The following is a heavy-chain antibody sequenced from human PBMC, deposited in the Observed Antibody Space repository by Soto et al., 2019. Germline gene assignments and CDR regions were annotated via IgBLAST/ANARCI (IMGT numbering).Heavy chain of an antibody. Sequence: PGGSLRLSCAASGFTFSSYGMHWVRQAPGKRLEWVAVISYDGSNKYYADSVKGRFTISRDNSKNTLYLQMNSLRAEDTAVYYCAKDPRGSPTYKFDPWGQGTLVTVSS. CDR2: ISYDGSNK. CDR1: GFTFSSYG. D-gene: IGHD1-1*01. CDR3: AKDPRGSPTYKFDP. J-gene: IGHJ5*02. V-gene: IGHV3-30*18.